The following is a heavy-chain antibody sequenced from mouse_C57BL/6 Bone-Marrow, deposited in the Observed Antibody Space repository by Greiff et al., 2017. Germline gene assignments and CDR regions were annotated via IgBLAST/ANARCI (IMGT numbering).Heavy chain of an antibody. J-gene: IGHJ2*01. CDR2: IDPEPGGT. Sequence: QVQLQQSGAELVRPGASVTLSCKASGYTFTDYEMHWVKQTPVHGLEWIGAIDPEPGGTAYNQKFKGKAILTADKSSSTAYMELRSLTSEDSAVXYCTRRGSSYNYWGQGTTLTVSS. CDR3: TRRGSSYNY. CDR1: GYTFTDYE. D-gene: IGHD1-1*01. V-gene: IGHV1-15*01.